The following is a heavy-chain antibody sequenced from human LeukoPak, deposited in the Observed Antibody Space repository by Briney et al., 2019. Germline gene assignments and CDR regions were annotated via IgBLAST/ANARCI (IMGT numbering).Heavy chain of an antibody. V-gene: IGHV3-73*01. D-gene: IGHD1-26*01. CDR2: IRSKANSYAT. CDR1: GFTFSGSA. J-gene: IGHJ4*02. CDR3: TRDGEVGATYRTDY. Sequence: GGSLRLSCAASGFTFSGSAMHWVRQASGKGLEWVGRIRSKANSYATAYAASVKGRFTISRDDSKNTAYLRMNSLKTEDTAVYYCTRDGEVGATYRTDYWGQGTLVTVSS.